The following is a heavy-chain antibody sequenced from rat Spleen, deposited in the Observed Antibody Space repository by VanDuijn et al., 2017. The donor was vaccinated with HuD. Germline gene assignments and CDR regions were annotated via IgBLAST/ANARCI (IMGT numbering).Heavy chain of an antibody. D-gene: IGHD1-11*01. J-gene: IGHJ2*01. CDR1: GFTFSDYY. CDR3: ARRHYGYTDYFDY. Sequence: EVQMVESGGGLVQPGRSLKLSCAASGFTFSDYYMAWVRQAPTKGLEWVATISSDGGRNFYRDSVKGRFTISRDNAKRSLSLQMDSLRSEDTATYYCARRHYGYTDYFDYWGQGVMVPVSS. CDR2: ISSDGGRN. V-gene: IGHV5-29*01.